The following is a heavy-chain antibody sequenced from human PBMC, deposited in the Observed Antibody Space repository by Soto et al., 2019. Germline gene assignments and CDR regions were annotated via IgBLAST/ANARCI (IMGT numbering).Heavy chain of an antibody. CDR1: GGSISSYY. CDR2: IYYSGST. D-gene: IGHD6-13*01. J-gene: IGHJ4*02. V-gene: IGHV4-59*08. Sequence: SETLSLTCTVSGGSISSYYWSWIRQPPGKGLELIGYIYYSGSTNYNPSLKSRVTISVDTSKNQFSLKLSSVTAADTAVCYCERSTAGNFDYWGQGTLVTVSS. CDR3: ERSTAGNFDY.